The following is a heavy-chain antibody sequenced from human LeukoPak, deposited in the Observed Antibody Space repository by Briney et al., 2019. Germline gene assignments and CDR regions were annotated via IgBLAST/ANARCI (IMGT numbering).Heavy chain of an antibody. CDR2: IWFDGSNK. CDR1: GFMFNSYG. CDR3: ATKRGWDLHY. Sequence: RRSLRLSCSGSGFMFNSYGMHWVRQAPGKGLAWVAVIWFDGSNKYYPDSVKGRFTISRDNSMNTLYLQMNSLRVEDTAVYYCATKRGWDLHYWVQGTLVTVS. D-gene: IGHD6-19*01. J-gene: IGHJ4*02. V-gene: IGHV3-33*01.